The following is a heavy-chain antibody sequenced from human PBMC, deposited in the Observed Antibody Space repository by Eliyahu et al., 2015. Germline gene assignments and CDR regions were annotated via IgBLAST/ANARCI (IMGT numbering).Heavy chain of an antibody. CDR1: GASSSXXX. V-gene: IGHV4-59*08. D-gene: IGHD2-15*01. Sequence: QVQLQESGPGLVKPSETLSLTCXVXGASSSXXXWSWFRQPPGKGLEWIGYIXYLGTTNYNPSXKSRVTMSVVTSKSQFSLRLSSVTAADTAVYYCARHVPDYCSGDRCGPGTPFDFWGQGNLVTVYS. CDR2: IXYLGTT. J-gene: IGHJ4*02. CDR3: ARHVPDYCSGDRCGPGTPFDF.